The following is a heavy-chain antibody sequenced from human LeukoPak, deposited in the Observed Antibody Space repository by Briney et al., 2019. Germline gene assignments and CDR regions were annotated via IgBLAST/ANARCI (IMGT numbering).Heavy chain of an antibody. CDR2: IIPIFGTA. V-gene: IGHV1-69*13. CDR1: GGTFSSYA. J-gene: IGHJ4*02. Sequence: GASVTVSCKASGGTFSSYAISWMRQAPGQGLEWMGGIIPIFGTANYAQKFQGRVTITADESTSTAYMELSSLRSEDTAVYYCARDRGSGSIDYWGQGTLVTVSS. CDR3: ARDRGSGSIDY. D-gene: IGHD3-10*01.